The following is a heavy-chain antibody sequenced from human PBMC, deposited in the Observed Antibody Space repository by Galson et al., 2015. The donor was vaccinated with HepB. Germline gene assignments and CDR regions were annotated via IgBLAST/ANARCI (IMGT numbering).Heavy chain of an antibody. D-gene: IGHD1-26*01. CDR2: ISSSSSTI. CDR3: ARGDGSYYDY. Sequence: SLRLSCAASGFTFSSYSMNWVRQAPGKGLEWVSYISSSSSTICYADSVKGRFTISRDNAKISRYRQMNSLRAEDTAVDYCARGDGSYYDYWGQGTLVTVSS. V-gene: IGHV3-48*01. J-gene: IGHJ4*02. CDR1: GFTFSSYS.